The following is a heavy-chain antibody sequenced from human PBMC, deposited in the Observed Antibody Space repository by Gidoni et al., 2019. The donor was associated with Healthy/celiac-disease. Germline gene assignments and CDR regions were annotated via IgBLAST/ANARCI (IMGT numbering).Heavy chain of an antibody. CDR3: ARPSGSYSPDAFDI. V-gene: IGHV3-21*01. J-gene: IGHJ3*02. D-gene: IGHD1-26*01. CDR2: ISSSSSYI. CDR1: GFTFSSYS. Sequence: EVQLVESGGGLVKPGGSLRLSCAASGFTFSSYSMNWVRQAPGKGLEWVSSISSSSSYIYYADSVKGRFTISRDNAKNSLYLQMNSLRAEDTAVYYCARPSGSYSPDAFDIWGQGTMVTVSS.